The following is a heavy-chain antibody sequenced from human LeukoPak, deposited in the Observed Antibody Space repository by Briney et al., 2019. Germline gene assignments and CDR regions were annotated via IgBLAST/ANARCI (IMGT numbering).Heavy chain of an antibody. D-gene: IGHD2-2*01. V-gene: IGHV3-21*01. Sequence: GRSLRLSCAASGFTFSSYSMSWVRQAPGKGLEWVSSISSSSSYIYYADSVKGRFTISRDNAKNSLYLQMNSLRAEDTAVYYCARGACSSTSCYANWFDPWGQGTLVTVSS. CDR3: ARGACSSTSCYANWFDP. CDR2: ISSSSSYI. CDR1: GFTFSSYS. J-gene: IGHJ5*02.